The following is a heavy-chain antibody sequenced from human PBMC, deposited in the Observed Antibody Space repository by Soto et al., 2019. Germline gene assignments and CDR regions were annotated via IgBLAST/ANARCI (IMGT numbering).Heavy chain of an antibody. CDR2: INSGGTT. Sequence: LRLSCAASGFTVSSYYMSWVRQAPGKGLYWVSVINSGGTTYYADSVKGRFTISRDNSKNTLYLQMNGLRAEDTAVYYCARGGEFGGSLASAPQYWGQGTLVTVSS. D-gene: IGHD1-26*01. J-gene: IGHJ4*02. V-gene: IGHV3-53*01. CDR3: ARGGEFGGSLASAPQY. CDR1: GFTVSSYY.